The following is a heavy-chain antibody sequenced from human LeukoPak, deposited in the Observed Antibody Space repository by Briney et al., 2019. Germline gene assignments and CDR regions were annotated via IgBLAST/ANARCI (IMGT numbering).Heavy chain of an antibody. V-gene: IGHV1-2*06. CDR3: ARVGDGLNDGLDI. D-gene: IGHD5-24*01. J-gene: IGHJ3*02. Sequence: ASXKVSCKASGYTFTGYYMNWVRQAPGQGLEWMGRINPNTGGTNYAQNFQGSVTMTRDTSITTVYMELSRLRSDDTAVYYCARVGDGLNDGLDIWGQGTMVTVSS. CDR1: GYTFTGYY. CDR2: INPNTGGT.